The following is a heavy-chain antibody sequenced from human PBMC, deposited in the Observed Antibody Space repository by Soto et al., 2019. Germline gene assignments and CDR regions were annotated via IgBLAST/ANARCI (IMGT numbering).Heavy chain of an antibody. V-gene: IGHV1-69*01. CDR2: IITMFDTA. CDR1: GGTFSSYA. D-gene: IGHD3-3*01. CDR3: ARPTIFGVLDV. Sequence: QVQLVQSGAEVKKSGSSVKVSCKASGGTFSSYAISWVRQAPGQGLEWMGGIITMFDTANYAQKFQGRVTITADDSTSTAYMEMSSLRAEDTAVYYCARPTIFGVLDVWGQGTTVTVFS. J-gene: IGHJ6*02.